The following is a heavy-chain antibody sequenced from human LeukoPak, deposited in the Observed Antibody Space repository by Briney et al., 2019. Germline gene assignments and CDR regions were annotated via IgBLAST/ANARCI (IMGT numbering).Heavy chain of an antibody. D-gene: IGHD3-10*01. Sequence: SGTLSLTCTVCGGSFSGYYWRYIRQPPGKGLEWIGEINHSGSTNYNPSLKSRVTLSVDTSKNQFSLKLSSVTAADTAVYYCARGMVRGVTTSENWFDPWGQGTLVTVSS. CDR2: INHSGST. CDR3: ARGMVRGVTTSENWFDP. V-gene: IGHV4-34*01. CDR1: GGSFSGYY. J-gene: IGHJ5*02.